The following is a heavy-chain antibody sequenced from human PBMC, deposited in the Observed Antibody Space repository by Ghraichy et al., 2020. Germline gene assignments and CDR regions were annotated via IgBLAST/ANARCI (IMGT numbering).Heavy chain of an antibody. V-gene: IGHV4-59*01. CDR2: IFYTGTA. D-gene: IGHD2-21*02. CDR1: GGSMSPFH. CDR3: ARVMTSYCGGDCYSHYFAF. J-gene: IGHJ4*02. Sequence: SETLSLTCSVSGGSMSPFHWSWVRKSPGKGLEWIGNIFYTGTATYNSALKSRVTISIDTSTNQFSLKLRSMTAADTAVYHCARVMTSYCGGDCYSHYFAFWGQGTLVTASS.